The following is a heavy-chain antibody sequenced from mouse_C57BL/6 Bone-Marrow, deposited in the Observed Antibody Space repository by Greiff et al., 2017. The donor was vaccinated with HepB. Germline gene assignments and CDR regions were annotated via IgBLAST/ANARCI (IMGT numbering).Heavy chain of an antibody. Sequence: QVQLKQSGAELVRPGTSVKMSCKASGYTFTNYWIGWAKQRPGHGLEWIGDIYPGGGYTNYNEKFKGKATLTADKSASTAYMQFSSLTSEDSAIYYCARGGHDGPEGFAYWGQGTLVTVSA. J-gene: IGHJ3*01. CDR1: GYTFTNYW. V-gene: IGHV1-63*01. D-gene: IGHD2-3*01. CDR3: ARGGHDGPEGFAY. CDR2: IYPGGGYT.